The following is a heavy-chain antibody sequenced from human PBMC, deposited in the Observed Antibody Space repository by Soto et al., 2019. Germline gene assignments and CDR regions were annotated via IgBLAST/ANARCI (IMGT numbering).Heavy chain of an antibody. CDR3: ARHGFY. Sequence: QLQLQESGPGLVKPSETLSLTCSVSGVSISNTSYYWGWIRQPPGKGLEWVGTIYFSGSTFYNPSHKRRVTISIDPSKNQFALRLSSVTAADTAVYYCARHGFYWGQGTLVNVSS. CDR1: GVSISNTSYY. V-gene: IGHV4-39*01. J-gene: IGHJ4*02. CDR2: IYFSGST.